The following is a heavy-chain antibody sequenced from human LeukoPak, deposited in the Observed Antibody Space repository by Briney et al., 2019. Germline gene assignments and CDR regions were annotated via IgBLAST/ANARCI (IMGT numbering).Heavy chain of an antibody. Sequence: GASVKVSCKASGYTFTGYYMHWVRQAPGQGLEWMGWINPNSGDTGYAQKFQGRVTMTRNTSISTAYMELSSLRSEDTAVYYCARSLPYYDILTEGDYFDYWGQGTLVTVSS. V-gene: IGHV1-8*02. J-gene: IGHJ4*02. D-gene: IGHD3-9*01. CDR3: ARSLPYYDILTEGDYFDY. CDR2: INPNSGDT. CDR1: GYTFTGYY.